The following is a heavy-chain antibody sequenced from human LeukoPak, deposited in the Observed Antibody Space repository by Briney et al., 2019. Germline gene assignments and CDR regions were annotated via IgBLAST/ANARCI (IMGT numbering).Heavy chain of an antibody. CDR1: GFTFSSYV. CDR3: AKDTTPPKAGFDP. J-gene: IGHJ5*02. V-gene: IGHV3-30*02. D-gene: IGHD1-14*01. CDR2: IRYDGSNK. Sequence: GGSLRLSCAASGFTFSSYVMHWVRQAPGKGLEWVAFIRYDGSNKYYADSVKGRFTISRDNSKYTLYLQMNSLRAEDTSIYFCAKDTTPPKAGFDPWGQGTLVTVSS.